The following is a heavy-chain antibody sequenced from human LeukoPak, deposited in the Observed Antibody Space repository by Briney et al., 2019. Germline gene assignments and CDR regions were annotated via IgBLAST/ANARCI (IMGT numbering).Heavy chain of an antibody. V-gene: IGHV1-18*04. CDR1: GYTFTSYG. CDR3: ARAGLLWFGELLQVGLMDV. D-gene: IGHD3-10*01. CDR2: ISAYNGNT. J-gene: IGHJ6*04. Sequence: ASVKVSCKASGYTFTSYGISWVRQAPGQGLEWMGCISAYNGNTNYAQKLQGRVTMTTDTSTSTAYMELRSLRSDDTAVYYCARAGLLWFGELLQVGLMDVWGKGTTVTVSS.